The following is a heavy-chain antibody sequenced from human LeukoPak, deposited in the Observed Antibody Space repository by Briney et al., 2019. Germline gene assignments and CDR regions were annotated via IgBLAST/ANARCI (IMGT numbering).Heavy chain of an antibody. D-gene: IGHD6-13*01. CDR1: GYTFTNYG. CDR3: ARLYTSSWYRVDDY. V-gene: IGHV1-18*01. Sequence: ASVKVSCKASGYTFTNYGISWVRQAPGQGLEWMGWISAYNGNTNYAQNLQGRVTLTADTSTSTAYMELRSLRSDDTAMYYCARLYTSSWYRVDDYWGRGTLVTVSS. J-gene: IGHJ4*02. CDR2: ISAYNGNT.